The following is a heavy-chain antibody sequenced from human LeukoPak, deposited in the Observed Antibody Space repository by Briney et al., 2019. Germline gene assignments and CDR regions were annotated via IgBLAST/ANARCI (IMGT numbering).Heavy chain of an antibody. Sequence: PGGSLRLSCAASGFTVSSNYMSWVRQAPGKGLEWVSVIYSGGSTCYADSVKGRFTISRDNSKNTLYLQMNSLRAEDTAVYYCAVESMVRGVSAPYFDYWGQGTLVTVSS. V-gene: IGHV3-66*01. J-gene: IGHJ4*02. D-gene: IGHD3-10*01. CDR2: IYSGGST. CDR3: AVESMVRGVSAPYFDY. CDR1: GFTVSSNY.